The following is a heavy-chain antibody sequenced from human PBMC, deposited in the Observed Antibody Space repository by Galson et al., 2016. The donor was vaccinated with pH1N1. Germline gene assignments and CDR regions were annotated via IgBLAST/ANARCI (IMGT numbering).Heavy chain of an antibody. CDR3: VRSTGYNKVNGPFDV. CDR1: GGTFSSYA. V-gene: IGHV1-69*05. D-gene: IGHD1-14*01. Sequence: SVKVSCKASGGTFSSYAINWVRQAPGQGLEWMGGIIPIFGTANYAQKFQGRVTITTDEMSGSAYMELSGLTSMDTAVYYCVRSTGYNKVNGPFDVWGQGTLVIVSS. J-gene: IGHJ3*01. CDR2: IIPIFGTA.